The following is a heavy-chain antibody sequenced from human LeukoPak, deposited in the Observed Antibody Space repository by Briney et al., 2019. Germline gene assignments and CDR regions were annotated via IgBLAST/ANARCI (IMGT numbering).Heavy chain of an antibody. CDR1: GGSFSGYY. V-gene: IGHV4-59*01. CDR2: IYYSGST. D-gene: IGHD5-18*01. Sequence: PSETLSLTCAVYGGSFSGYYWSWIRQPPGKGLEWIGYIYYSGSTNYNPSLKSRVTISVDTSKNQFSLKLSSVTAADTAVYYCARDRRAGYSYGPLYYTFDIWGQGTMVTVSS. CDR3: ARDRRAGYSYGPLYYTFDI. J-gene: IGHJ3*02.